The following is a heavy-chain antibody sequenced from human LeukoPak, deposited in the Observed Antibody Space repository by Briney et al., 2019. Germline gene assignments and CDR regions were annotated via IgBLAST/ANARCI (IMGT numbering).Heavy chain of an antibody. CDR1: GFIFSSYW. CDR2: IKQDGSEK. J-gene: IGHJ4*02. Sequence: SGGSLRLSCAASGFIFSSYWMSWVRQSPGKGLEWVANIKQDGSEKYYVDSVKGRFTISRDNAKNSLYLQMNSLRAEDTAVYYCARGGPRYWGQGTLVTVSS. V-gene: IGHV3-7*01. CDR3: ARGGPRY.